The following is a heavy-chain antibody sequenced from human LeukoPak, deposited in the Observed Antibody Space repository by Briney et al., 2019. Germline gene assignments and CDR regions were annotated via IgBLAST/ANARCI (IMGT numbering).Heavy chain of an antibody. V-gene: IGHV3-23*01. CDR2: ISGSDGST. D-gene: IGHD2-15*01. Sequence: GGSLRLSCTASGFTFSNYAMSWVRQAPGKGLEWVTTISGSDGSTYYADSVKGRFTISRDNSKNTLYLQMNSLRVEDTAIYYCAKGRGYCTGGSCYSDYWGQGTLVTVSS. CDR3: AKGRGYCTGGSCYSDY. J-gene: IGHJ4*02. CDR1: GFTFSNYA.